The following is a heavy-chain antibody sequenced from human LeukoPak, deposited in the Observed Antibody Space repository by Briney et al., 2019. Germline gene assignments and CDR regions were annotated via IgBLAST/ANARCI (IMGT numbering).Heavy chain of an antibody. J-gene: IGHJ5*02. Sequence: GGSLRLSCAASGFTFSSYAMSWVRQAPGKGLEWVSAISGSGGSTYYADSVKGRFTISRDNSKNTLYLQMNSLGAEDTAVYYCAKDQDILPYGWFDPWGQGTLVTVSS. CDR2: ISGSGGST. D-gene: IGHD2-8*01. CDR1: GFTFSSYA. CDR3: AKDQDILPYGWFDP. V-gene: IGHV3-23*01.